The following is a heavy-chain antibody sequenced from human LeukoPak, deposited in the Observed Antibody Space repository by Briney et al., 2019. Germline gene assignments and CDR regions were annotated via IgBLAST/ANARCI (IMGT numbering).Heavy chain of an antibody. D-gene: IGHD5-12*01. CDR2: IRYDGSNK. CDR1: GFTFSTYG. CDR3: AKGGGYEAQYYYYYLDV. V-gene: IGHV3-30*02. Sequence: GGSLRLSCAASGFTFSTYGMHWVRQAPGKGLEWVAFIRYDGSNKYYADSVKGRFTVSRDNSKNTLYLQMNSLRAEDTAVYYCAKGGGYEAQYYYYYLDVWGKGTTVTISS. J-gene: IGHJ6*03.